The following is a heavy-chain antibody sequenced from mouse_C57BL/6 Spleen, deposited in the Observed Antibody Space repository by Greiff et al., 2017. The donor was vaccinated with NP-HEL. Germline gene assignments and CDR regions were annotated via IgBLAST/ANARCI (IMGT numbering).Heavy chain of an antibody. V-gene: IGHV3-6*01. D-gene: IGHD1-1*01. Sequence: EVKLLESGPGLVKPSQSLSLTCSVTGYSITSGYYWNWIRQFPGNKLEWMGYISYDGSNNYNPSLKNRISITRDTSKNQFFLKLNSVTTEDTATYYCARGPITTVVDGDYFDYWGQGTTLTVSS. CDR1: GYSITSGYY. CDR3: ARGPITTVVDGDYFDY. CDR2: ISYDGSN. J-gene: IGHJ2*01.